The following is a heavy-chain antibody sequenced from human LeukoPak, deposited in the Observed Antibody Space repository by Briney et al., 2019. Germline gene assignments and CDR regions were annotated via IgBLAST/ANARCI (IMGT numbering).Heavy chain of an antibody. J-gene: IGHJ4*02. Sequence: GGSLRLSCAASGFTFSSYAMSWVRQAPGKGLEWVSAISNSGGSTYYADSVKGRFTISRDNSKSTLSLQVNSLRAEDTAVYYCAKGRYSSSSVYYFDYWGQGTLVTVSS. D-gene: IGHD6-6*01. CDR3: AKGRYSSSSVYYFDY. CDR2: ISNSGGST. CDR1: GFTFSSYA. V-gene: IGHV3-23*01.